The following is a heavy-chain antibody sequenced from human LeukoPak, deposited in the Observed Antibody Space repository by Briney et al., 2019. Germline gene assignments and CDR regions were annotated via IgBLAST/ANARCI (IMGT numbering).Heavy chain of an antibody. Sequence: GASVKVSCKASGYTFTSYGIRWVRQAPGQGLKWMGWISAYNGNTNYAQKLQGRVTMTTDTSTSTAYMELRSLRSDDTAVYYCARGSGWFGELLSEQFDYWGQGTLVTVSS. CDR2: ISAYNGNT. V-gene: IGHV1-18*01. CDR1: GYTFTSYG. CDR3: ARGSGWFGELLSEQFDY. J-gene: IGHJ4*02. D-gene: IGHD3-10*01.